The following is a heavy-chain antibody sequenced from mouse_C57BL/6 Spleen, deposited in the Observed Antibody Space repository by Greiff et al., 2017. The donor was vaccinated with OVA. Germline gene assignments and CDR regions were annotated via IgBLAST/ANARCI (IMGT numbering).Heavy chain of an antibody. CDR1: GYTFTSYW. V-gene: IGHV1-69*01. CDR2: IDPSDSYT. CDR3: ARSSSYYSNGDYAMDY. J-gene: IGHJ4*01. D-gene: IGHD2-5*01. Sequence: QVQLQQPGAELVMPGASVKLSCKASGYTFTSYWMHWVKQRPGQGLEWIGEIDPSDSYTNYNQKFKGKSTLTVDKSSSTAYMQLSSLTSEDSAVYYCARSSSYYSNGDYAMDYWGQGTSVTVSS.